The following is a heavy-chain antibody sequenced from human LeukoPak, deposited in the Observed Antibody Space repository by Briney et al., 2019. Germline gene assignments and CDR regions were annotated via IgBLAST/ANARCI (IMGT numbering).Heavy chain of an antibody. Sequence: GESLRISCKGSGYSFTNYWISWVRQMHGKGLEWLGRIDPSDSYTNYSQSFQGHVTISADKSISTAYLQWSSLKASDTAMYYYARHYRYYYDSSDYYYGASGAFDIWGQGTMVTVSS. D-gene: IGHD3-22*01. CDR1: GYSFTNYW. V-gene: IGHV5-10-1*01. CDR3: ARHYRYYYDSSDYYYGASGAFDI. J-gene: IGHJ3*02. CDR2: IDPSDSYT.